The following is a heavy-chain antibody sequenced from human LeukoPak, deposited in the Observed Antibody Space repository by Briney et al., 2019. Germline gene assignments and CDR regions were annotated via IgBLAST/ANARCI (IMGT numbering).Heavy chain of an antibody. CDR3: ARDVGSLEVIDY. CDR1: GYTFTGHY. D-gene: IGHD3-10*01. V-gene: IGHV1-2*02. J-gene: IGHJ4*02. CDR2: INPDNGDT. Sequence: GASVEVSCKASGYTFTGHYKHWVRQAPGQGLEWMGWINPDNGDTDCAQKFQGRVTMTRDTSISTTYMELNRLISDDTAVYHCARDVGSLEVIDYWGQGTLVSVSS.